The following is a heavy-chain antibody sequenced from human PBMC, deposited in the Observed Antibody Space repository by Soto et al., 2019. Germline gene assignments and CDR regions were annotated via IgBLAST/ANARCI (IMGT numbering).Heavy chain of an antibody. V-gene: IGHV5-10-1*01. D-gene: IGHD6-6*01. CDR1: GYSFAGYW. CDR3: ARAVAARRLAYYFDY. J-gene: IGHJ4*02. Sequence: GESLKISCKGSGYSFAGYWITWVRQKPGKGLEWMGRIDPSDSQTYYSPSFRGHVTISVTKSITTVFLQWSSLRASDTAMYYCARAVAARRLAYYFDYWGQGTLVTVSS. CDR2: IDPSDSQT.